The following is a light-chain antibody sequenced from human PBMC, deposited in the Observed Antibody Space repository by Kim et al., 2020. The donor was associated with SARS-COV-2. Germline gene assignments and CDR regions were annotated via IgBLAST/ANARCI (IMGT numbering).Light chain of an antibody. CDR3: QKYNGAPWT. J-gene: IGKJ1*01. CDR2: AAS. CDR1: QGINKF. V-gene: IGKV1-27*01. Sequence: DIQMTQSPSSLSASVGDRVTNTCRASQGINKFVAWYQHRPGKAPRVLIYAASTLHSGVPSRFSGSGSGTDFTLTISSLQPEDVATYYCQKYNGAPWTFGQGTKVDIK.